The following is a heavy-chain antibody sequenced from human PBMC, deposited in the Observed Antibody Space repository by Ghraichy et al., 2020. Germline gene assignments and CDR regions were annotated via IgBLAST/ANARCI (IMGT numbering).Heavy chain of an antibody. CDR2: IKSKTDGGTT. V-gene: IGHV3-15*01. D-gene: IGHD2-15*01. J-gene: IGHJ6*02. CDR3: TTDCSGGSCYFPMDYYGMDV. Sequence: GGSLRLSCAASGFTFSNAWMSWVRQAPGKGLEWVGRIKSKTDGGTTDYAAPVKGRFTISRDDSKNTLYLQMNSLKTEDTAVYYCTTDCSGGSCYFPMDYYGMDVWGQGTTVTVSS. CDR1: GFTFSNAW.